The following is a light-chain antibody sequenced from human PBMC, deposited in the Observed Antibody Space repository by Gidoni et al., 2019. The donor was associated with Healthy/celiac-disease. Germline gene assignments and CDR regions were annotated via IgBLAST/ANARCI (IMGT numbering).Light chain of an antibody. Sequence: QSALTQPASVSGSPGPSITISCTGTSSDVGGYNYVSWYQQHPGKAPKFMIYEVSNRPSWVSTRFSGSKSGNTASLTISGLQAEDEAEYYCSSYTSRSTDVVFGGGTKLTVL. CDR3: SSYTSRSTDVV. J-gene: IGLJ2*01. V-gene: IGLV2-14*01. CDR1: SSDVGGYNY. CDR2: EVS.